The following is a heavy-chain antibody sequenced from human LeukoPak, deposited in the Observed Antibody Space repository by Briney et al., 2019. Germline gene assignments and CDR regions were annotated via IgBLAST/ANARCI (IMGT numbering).Heavy chain of an antibody. D-gene: IGHD2-15*01. J-gene: IGHJ4*02. CDR1: GDSMVSSNW. V-gene: IGHV4/OR15-8*02. Sequence: SETLSLTCSVSGDSMVSSNWWIWLRQAPGKGLEWIGEIYHSGRGNSNYNPSLKSRATISIDNAKNQFSLKVRSVTAADTAVYFCARDNPRTTGYSSGSTFDVWGQGTLVTVSS. CDR2: IYHSGRGNS. CDR3: ARDNPRTTGYSSGSTFDV.